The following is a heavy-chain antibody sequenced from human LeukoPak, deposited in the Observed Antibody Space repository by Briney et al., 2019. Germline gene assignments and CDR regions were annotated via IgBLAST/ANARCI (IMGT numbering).Heavy chain of an antibody. D-gene: IGHD6-6*01. J-gene: IGHJ4*02. Sequence: ASVKVSCKASGYTFTVYYIHWARQAPGQGLEWMGWIDPNSGGTNYAQKFQGWVTMTRDTSITTAYIEVNRLISDDTAVYYCARASPYSSSSGFAYWGQGTLVTVSS. CDR3: ARASPYSSSSGFAY. CDR1: GYTFTVYY. CDR2: IDPNSGGT. V-gene: IGHV1-2*04.